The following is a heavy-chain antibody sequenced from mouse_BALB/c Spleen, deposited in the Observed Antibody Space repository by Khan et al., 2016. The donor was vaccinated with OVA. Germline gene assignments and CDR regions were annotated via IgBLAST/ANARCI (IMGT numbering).Heavy chain of an antibody. V-gene: IGHV1-54*01. CDR1: GYAFTNYL. J-gene: IGHJ4*01. CDR2: INPGSGGT. Sequence: VQLQESGAELVRPGTSVKVSCKASGYAFTNYLIEWVKQRPGQGLEWIGVINPGSGGTNYNEKFKGKATLTADKSSSTAYMQLSSLTSDDSAGYFFAREYGNWGDYWGQGTSVTVSS. D-gene: IGHD2-10*02. CDR3: AREYGNWGDY.